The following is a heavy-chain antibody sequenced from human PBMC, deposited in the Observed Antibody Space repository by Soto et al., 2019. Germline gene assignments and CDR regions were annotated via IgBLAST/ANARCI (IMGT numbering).Heavy chain of an antibody. CDR3: ARLLRFYDNWFDP. V-gene: IGHV4-31*03. Sequence: LSETLSLTCTVSGGSISSGGYYWSWIRQHPGKGLEWIGYIYYSGSTYYNPSLKSRVTISVDTSKNQFSLKLSSVTAADTAVYYCARLLRFYDNWFDPWGQGTLVTVSS. J-gene: IGHJ5*02. D-gene: IGHD3-3*01. CDR2: IYYSGST. CDR1: GGSISSGGYY.